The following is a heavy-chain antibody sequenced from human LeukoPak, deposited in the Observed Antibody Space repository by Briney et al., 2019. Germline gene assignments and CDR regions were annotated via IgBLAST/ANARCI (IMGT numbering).Heavy chain of an antibody. V-gene: IGHV5-51*01. D-gene: IGHD3-10*01. CDR3: ARHSLEYYYDSGSYYSWFDP. CDR2: IYPGDSDT. J-gene: IGHJ5*02. CDR1: AYRFTSYW. Sequence: GESLKISCKASAYRFTSYWIGWVRQMPGKGLEWMGIIYPGDSDTRYRPSFQGQVTISADKSTSTAYLQWNSLKASDTATYYCARHSLEYYYDSGSYYSWFDPWGQGTLVTVSS.